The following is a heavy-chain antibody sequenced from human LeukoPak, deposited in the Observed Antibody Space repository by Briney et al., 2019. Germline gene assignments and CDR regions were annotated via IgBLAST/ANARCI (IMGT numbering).Heavy chain of an antibody. V-gene: IGHV4-4*07. D-gene: IGHD3-3*01. CDR1: GGSISSYY. CDR3: ARDGEYDFWSGSYMDV. J-gene: IGHJ6*03. Sequence: SETLSLTCTVSGGSISSYYWSWIRQPAGKGLEWIGRIYTSGSTNYNPSLKSRVTTSVDTSKNQFSLKLSSVTAADTAVYYCARDGEYDFWSGSYMDVWGKGTTVTVSS. CDR2: IYTSGST.